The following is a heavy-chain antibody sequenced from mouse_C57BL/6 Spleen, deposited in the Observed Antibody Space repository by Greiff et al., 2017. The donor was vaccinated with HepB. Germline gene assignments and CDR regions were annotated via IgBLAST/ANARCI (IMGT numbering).Heavy chain of an antibody. J-gene: IGHJ2*01. Sequence: VQLKESGPGLVAPSQSLSITCTVSGFSLTSYAISWVRQPPGKGLEWLGVIWTGGGSNYNSALKSRLSISKDNSKSQVFLKMNSLQTDDTARYYCARKHGYDYDGLYYFDYWGQGTTLTVSS. D-gene: IGHD2-4*01. CDR3: ARKHGYDYDGLYYFDY. V-gene: IGHV2-9-1*01. CDR2: IWTGGGS. CDR1: GFSLTSYA.